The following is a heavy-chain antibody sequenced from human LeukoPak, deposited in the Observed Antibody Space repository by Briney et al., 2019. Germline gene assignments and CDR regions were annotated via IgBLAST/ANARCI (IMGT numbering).Heavy chain of an antibody. J-gene: IGHJ4*02. CDR3: ARDGAYDSSGYHDY. D-gene: IGHD3-22*01. V-gene: IGHV3-48*01. CDR2: ISSSSSTI. CDR1: GFTSSSYS. Sequence: GGSLRLSCAASGFTSSSYSMNWVRQVPGKGLEWVSYISSSSSTIYYADSVKGRFTISRDNAKNSLYLQMNSLRAEDTAVYYCARDGAYDSSGYHDYWGQGTLVTVSS.